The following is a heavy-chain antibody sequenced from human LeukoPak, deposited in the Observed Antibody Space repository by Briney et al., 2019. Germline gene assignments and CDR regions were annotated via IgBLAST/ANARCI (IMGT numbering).Heavy chain of an antibody. J-gene: IGHJ2*01. Sequence: ASVNVSCKASGYTFTSYYMHWVRQAPGQGLEWMGIINPSGGSTSYAQKFQGRVTMTRDTSTSTVYMELSSLRSEDTAVYYCARAQYYDFWSGPGPDWYFDLWGRGTLVTVSS. CDR1: GYTFTSYY. CDR3: ARAQYYDFWSGPGPDWYFDL. V-gene: IGHV1-46*01. CDR2: INPSGGST. D-gene: IGHD3-3*01.